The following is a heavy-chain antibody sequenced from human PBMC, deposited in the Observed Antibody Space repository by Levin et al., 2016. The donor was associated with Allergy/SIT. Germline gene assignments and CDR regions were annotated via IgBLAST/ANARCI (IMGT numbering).Heavy chain of an antibody. J-gene: IGHJ6*02. CDR1: GFPFTNYG. CDR3: ARDEGVVINYRMDV. V-gene: IGHV1-18*01. D-gene: IGHD3-3*01. CDR2: IRIDNGDT. Sequence: ASVKVSCKGSGFPFTNYGVAWVRQAPGQGLEWMGRIRIDNGDTDYAQKFQGRVTMTRDTSTSTTYMELRSLRSDDTAVYYCARDEGVVINYRMDVWGQGTTVTVSS.